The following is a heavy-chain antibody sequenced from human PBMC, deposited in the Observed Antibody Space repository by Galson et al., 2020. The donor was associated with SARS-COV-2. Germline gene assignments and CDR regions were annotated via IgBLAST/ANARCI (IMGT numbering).Heavy chain of an antibody. Sequence: SETLSLTCTVSGGSISSSSYYWGWIRQPPGKGLEWIGSIYYSGSTYYNPSLKSRVTISVDTSKNQFSLKLSSVTAADTAVYYCATSPPGGSCYALRCVDYWGQGTLVTVSS. V-gene: IGHV4-39*07. CDR3: ATSPPGGSCYALRCVDY. CDR2: IYYSGST. CDR1: GGSISSSSYY. D-gene: IGHD2-15*01. J-gene: IGHJ4*02.